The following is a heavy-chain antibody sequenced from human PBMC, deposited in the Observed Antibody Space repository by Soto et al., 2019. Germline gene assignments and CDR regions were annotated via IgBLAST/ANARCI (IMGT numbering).Heavy chain of an antibody. CDR1: GFTFSIYS. J-gene: IGHJ3*02. Sequence: GGSLRLSCAASGFTFSIYSMNWVRHAPGKGLEWVSSISSSSSYIYYADSVKGRFTISRDNAKNSLYLQMNSLRAEDTAVYYCARDFDYYDSSDGAFDIWGQGTMVTVSS. CDR3: ARDFDYYDSSDGAFDI. V-gene: IGHV3-21*01. CDR2: ISSSSSYI. D-gene: IGHD3-22*01.